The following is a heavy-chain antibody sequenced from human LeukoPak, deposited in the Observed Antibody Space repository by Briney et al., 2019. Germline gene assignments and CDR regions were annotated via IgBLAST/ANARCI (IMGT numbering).Heavy chain of an antibody. CDR3: ARVTGYMIEDYFDY. V-gene: IGHV4-39*01. CDR2: IYYGGST. CDR1: GGSISSSTDN. Sequence: SETLSLTCTVSGGSISSSTDNWGWIRQPPRKGLEWIGSIYYGGSTYYNPSLKSRVTISADTSKNQFSLKLNSVTAADTAVYYCARVTGYMIEDYFDYWGQGTLVTVSS. J-gene: IGHJ4*02. D-gene: IGHD3-22*01.